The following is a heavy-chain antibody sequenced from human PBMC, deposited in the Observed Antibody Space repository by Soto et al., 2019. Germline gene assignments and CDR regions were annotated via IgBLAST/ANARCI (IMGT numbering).Heavy chain of an antibody. V-gene: IGHV1-69*06. CDR2: IIPIFGTA. J-gene: IGHJ4*02. CDR3: ARGPRKDYYDSSGYYLGYFDP. CDR1: GGTFSSYA. D-gene: IGHD3-22*01. Sequence: WASVKVSCKASGGTFSSYAISWVRQAPGQGLEWMGGIIPIFGTANYAQKFQGRVTITADKSTSTAYMELSSLRSEDTAVYYCARGPRKDYYDSSGYYLGYFDPWGQGTLVTVSS.